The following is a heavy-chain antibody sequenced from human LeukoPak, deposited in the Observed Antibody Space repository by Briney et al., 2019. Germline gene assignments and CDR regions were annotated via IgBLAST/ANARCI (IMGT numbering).Heavy chain of an antibody. D-gene: IGHD4-17*01. J-gene: IGHJ3*02. CDR1: GFTFSSYS. Sequence: QSGGSLRLSCAASGFTFSSYSMNWVRQAPGKGLEWVSVIYSGGSTYYADSVKGRYTISRDNSKNTLYLQMNSLRAEDTAVYYCARDDYGDYGYAFDIWGQGTMVTVSS. V-gene: IGHV3-66*01. CDR2: IYSGGST. CDR3: ARDDYGDYGYAFDI.